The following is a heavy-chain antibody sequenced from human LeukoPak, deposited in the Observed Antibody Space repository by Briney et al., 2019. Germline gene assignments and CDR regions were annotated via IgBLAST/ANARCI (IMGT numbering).Heavy chain of an antibody. CDR2: IKSKTDGGTT. V-gene: IGHV3-15*05. Sequence: PGGSLRLSCAASGFTFSNAWMSWVRQAPGKGLEWVGRIKSKTDGGTTDYAAPVKGRFTISRDDSKNTLYLQMDSLRAEDTAVYYCARNFDWLAYWGQGTLVTVSS. CDR3: ARNFDWLAY. CDR1: GFTFSNAW. J-gene: IGHJ4*02. D-gene: IGHD3-9*01.